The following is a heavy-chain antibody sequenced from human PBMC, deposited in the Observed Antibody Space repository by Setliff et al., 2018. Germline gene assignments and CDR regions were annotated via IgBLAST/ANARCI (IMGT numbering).Heavy chain of an antibody. CDR1: GGSISSSSYY. V-gene: IGHV4-39*07. D-gene: IGHD3-16*01. CDR2: IYYSGST. J-gene: IGHJ6*02. CDR3: ASQGEKISPWGYGMDV. Sequence: PSETLSLTCTVSGGSISSSSYYWGWIRQPPGKGLEWIGSIYYSGSTYYNPPLKSRVTISVDTSKNQFSLKLSSVTAADTAVYYCASQGEKISPWGYGMDVWGQGTTVTVSS.